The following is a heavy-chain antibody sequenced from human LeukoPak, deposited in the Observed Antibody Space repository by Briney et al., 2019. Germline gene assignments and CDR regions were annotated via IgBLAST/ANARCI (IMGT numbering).Heavy chain of an antibody. Sequence: SETLSLTCAVYGGSFSGYYWSWIRQPPGKGLEWIGEINHSGSTNYNPSLKSRVTISVDTSKNQFSLKLSSVTAADTAVYYCARDTSGDRGYYFDYWGQGILVIVSS. CDR2: INHSGST. CDR1: GGSFSGYY. CDR3: ARDTSGDRGYYFDY. J-gene: IGHJ4*02. D-gene: IGHD7-27*01. V-gene: IGHV4-34*01.